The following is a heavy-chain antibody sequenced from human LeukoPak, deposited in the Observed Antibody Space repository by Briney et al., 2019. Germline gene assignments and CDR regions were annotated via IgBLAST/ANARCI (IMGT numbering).Heavy chain of an antibody. V-gene: IGHV3-11*06. D-gene: IGHD4-17*01. CDR3: ARVAAGVTTTV. CDR2: ISSSSSYI. J-gene: IGHJ4*02. Sequence: PGGSLRLSCAVSGFTFSDYYMSWIRQAPGKGLEWVSYISSSSSYIYYADSVKGRFTISRDNAKNSLYLQMNSLRAEDTAVYYCARVAAGVTTTVWGQGTLVTVSS. CDR1: GFTFSDYY.